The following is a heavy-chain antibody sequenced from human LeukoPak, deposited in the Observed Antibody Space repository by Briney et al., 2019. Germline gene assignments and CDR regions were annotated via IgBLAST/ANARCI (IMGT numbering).Heavy chain of an antibody. Sequence: GASVRVSCKTSGYTFSNFGINWVRQAPGQGLEWMGWISDNNDNPNYGQKFQGRFTVTTDSSTSTAYMELRNLTFDDTAVYYCARDGTSTDDYWGQGTLVTVSS. CDR2: ISDNNDNP. CDR1: GYTFSNFG. V-gene: IGHV1-18*01. D-gene: IGHD2-2*01. CDR3: ARDGTSTDDY. J-gene: IGHJ4*02.